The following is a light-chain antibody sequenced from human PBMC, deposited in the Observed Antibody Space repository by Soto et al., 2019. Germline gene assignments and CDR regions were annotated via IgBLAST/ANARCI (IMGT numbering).Light chain of an antibody. CDR2: LNRDGSR. Sequence: QPVLTQSPSASASLGPSVTLTCTLSSGHSSYAIAWHQQQPEKGPRHLMKLNRDGSRSKGDGIPDRFSGTSSRAERYLTISSFQSEEEADYYFHTWGTGIHVVFGGGTKLTVL. CDR3: HTWGTGIHVV. V-gene: IGLV4-69*01. CDR1: SGHSSYA. J-gene: IGLJ2*01.